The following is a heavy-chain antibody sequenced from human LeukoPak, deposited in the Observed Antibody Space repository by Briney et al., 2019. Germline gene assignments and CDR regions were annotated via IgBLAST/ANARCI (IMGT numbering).Heavy chain of an antibody. CDR2: IRSKIYGGTP. V-gene: IGHV3-49*04. Sequence: GGSLRLSCATSGFTVSSNYMSWVRQAPGKGLEWVGFIRSKIYGGTPEYAASVKGRFTISRDDSKGIAYLQMNSLKTEDTAVYYCTRDQTPYYWGQGTLVTVSS. J-gene: IGHJ4*02. CDR1: GFTVSSNY. CDR3: TRDQTPYY.